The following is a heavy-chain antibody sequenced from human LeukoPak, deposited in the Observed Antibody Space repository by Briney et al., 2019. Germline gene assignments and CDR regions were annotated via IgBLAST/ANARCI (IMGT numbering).Heavy chain of an antibody. CDR1: GFPFSGYA. D-gene: IGHD3-16*01. CDR3: AKDVGGSAFFDY. CDR2: ISHDGVTT. Sequence: GGSLRLSCAASGFPFSGYAMSWVRQAPGKGPEWVSTISHDGVTTHYADSVEGRFTISRDNSKSILYLQMNSLRAEDTAVYYCAKDVGGSAFFDYWGQGTLVTVAS. V-gene: IGHV3-23*01. J-gene: IGHJ4*02.